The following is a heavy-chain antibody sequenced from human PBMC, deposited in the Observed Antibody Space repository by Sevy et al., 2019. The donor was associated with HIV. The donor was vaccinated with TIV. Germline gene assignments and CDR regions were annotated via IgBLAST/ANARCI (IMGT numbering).Heavy chain of an antibody. CDR3: ARERAAAAVGATGFDP. CDR1: GFTFSSYS. D-gene: IGHD6-13*01. Sequence: GGSLRLSCAASGFTFSSYSMNWVRQAPGKGLEWVSSISSSSSYIYYADSVKGRFTISRDNAKNSLYLQMNSLRAEDTAVYYCARERAAAAVGATGFDPWGQGTLVTVSS. V-gene: IGHV3-21*01. CDR2: ISSSSSYI. J-gene: IGHJ5*02.